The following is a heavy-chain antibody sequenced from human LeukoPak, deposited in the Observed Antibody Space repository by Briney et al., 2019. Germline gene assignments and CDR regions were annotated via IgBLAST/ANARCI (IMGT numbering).Heavy chain of an antibody. D-gene: IGHD6-25*01. CDR1: GFTFSSYA. CDR2: ISDSGGST. J-gene: IGHJ4*02. Sequence: PGGSLRLSCAASGFTFSSYAMSWVRQAPGKGLEWVSAISDSGGSTYYADSVKGRFTISRDNSKNTLYLQMNSLRAEDTAVYYCAKVRQRRGDYFDYWGQGTLVTVSS. V-gene: IGHV3-23*01. CDR3: AKVRQRRGDYFDY.